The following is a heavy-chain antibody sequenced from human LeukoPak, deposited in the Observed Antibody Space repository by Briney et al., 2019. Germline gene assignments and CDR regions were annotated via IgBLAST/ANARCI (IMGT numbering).Heavy chain of an antibody. CDR2: INEDGTGK. CDR1: GFAFSKYW. CDR3: ATVRIQLWFLDY. J-gene: IGHJ4*02. Sequence: GGSLRLSCAASGFAFSKYWMSWARQAPGKGLEWLANINEDGTGKYYVDSVKGRFTISRDNAKNSLYLQMNSLRAEDTAVYYCATVRIQLWFLDYWGQGTLVTVSS. D-gene: IGHD5-18*01. V-gene: IGHV3-7*05.